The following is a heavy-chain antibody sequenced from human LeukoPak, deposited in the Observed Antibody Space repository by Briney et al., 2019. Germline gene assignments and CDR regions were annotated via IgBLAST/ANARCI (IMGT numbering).Heavy chain of an antibody. CDR1: GGSISSFY. J-gene: IGHJ4*02. CDR2: NYYRGST. Sequence: PSETLSLTCTVSGGSISSFYWSWIRQPPGKGLEGSGDNYYRGSTNFNPSLRSRVTISVDTSTNQFSLKLSSVTATDTAVYYCARASYYYDSSGYPVIYFDYWGQGTLVTVSS. CDR3: ARASYYYDSSGYPVIYFDY. V-gene: IGHV4-59*01. D-gene: IGHD3-22*01.